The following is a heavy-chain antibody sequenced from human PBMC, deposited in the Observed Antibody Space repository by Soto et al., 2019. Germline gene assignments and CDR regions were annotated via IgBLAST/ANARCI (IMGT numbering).Heavy chain of an antibody. CDR3: ASLGSSGCFQH. Sequence: GDSVQVSCKASGGTFSSYAISWVRQAPGQGLEWMGGIIPIFGTANYAQKFQGRVTITADESTSTAYMELSSLRSEDTAVYYCASLGSSGCFQHWGQGTLGAVSA. CDR2: IIPIFGTA. D-gene: IGHD1-26*01. J-gene: IGHJ1*01. CDR1: GGTFSSYA. V-gene: IGHV1-69*13.